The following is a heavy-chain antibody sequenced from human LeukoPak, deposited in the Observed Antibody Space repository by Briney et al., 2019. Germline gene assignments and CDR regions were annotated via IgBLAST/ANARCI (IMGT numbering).Heavy chain of an antibody. CDR1: GGSISSYY. J-gene: IGHJ6*03. CDR3: ASTPRVVQGVIPYYYYYMDV. CDR2: IYTSGST. Sequence: PSETLSLTCTVSGGSISSYYWSWIRQPAGKGLEWIGRIYTSGSTNYNPSLKSRVTMSVDTSKNQFSLKLSSVTAADTAVYYCASTPRVVQGVIPYYYYYMDVWGKGTTVTVSS. V-gene: IGHV4-4*07. D-gene: IGHD3-10*01.